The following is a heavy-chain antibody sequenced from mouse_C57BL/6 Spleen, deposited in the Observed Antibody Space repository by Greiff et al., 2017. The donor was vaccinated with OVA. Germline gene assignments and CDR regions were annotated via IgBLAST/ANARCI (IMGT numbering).Heavy chain of an antibody. Sequence: EVQLQQSGAELVRPGASVKLSCTASGFNFTDDYMHWVKQRPEQGLEWIGWFDPENGDTEYASKFQGKATITVDKSSSTAYLQLSSLTSEDSAVYYCTTMWVQFITAVVPNRRFAYWGQGTLVTVSA. CDR2: FDPENGDT. D-gene: IGHD1-1*01. J-gene: IGHJ3*01. V-gene: IGHV14-4*01. CDR3: TTMWVQFITAVVPNRRFAY. CDR1: GFNFTDDY.